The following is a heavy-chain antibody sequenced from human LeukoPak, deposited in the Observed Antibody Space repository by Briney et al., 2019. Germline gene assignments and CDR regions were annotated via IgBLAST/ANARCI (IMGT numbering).Heavy chain of an antibody. J-gene: IGHJ4*02. V-gene: IGHV3-74*01. CDR3: ARAIAAAGRGDY. Sequence: GGSLRLSCAASGFTFSSYWMHWVRQAPGKGLVWVARINIDGSITSYADSVKGRFTISRDNAKNMLYLQMSSLRAEDTAVYFCARAIAAAGRGDYWGQGTLVTVSS. D-gene: IGHD6-13*01. CDR2: INIDGSIT. CDR1: GFTFSSYW.